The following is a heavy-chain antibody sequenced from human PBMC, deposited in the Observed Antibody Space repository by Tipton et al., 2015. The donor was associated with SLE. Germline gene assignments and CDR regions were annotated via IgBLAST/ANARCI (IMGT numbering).Heavy chain of an antibody. J-gene: IGHJ4*01. Sequence: RSLRLSCAASGFTFSSYAMHWVRQDPGKGLEWVAVISYDGSNKYYADSVKGRFTISRDNSKNTVYLRMNSLRSEDTAVYYCAKDLRSSGWFYYFDYWGHGTLVTVSS. D-gene: IGHD6-19*01. V-gene: IGHV3-30*04. CDR2: ISYDGSNK. CDR3: AKDLRSSGWFYYFDY. CDR1: GFTFSSYA.